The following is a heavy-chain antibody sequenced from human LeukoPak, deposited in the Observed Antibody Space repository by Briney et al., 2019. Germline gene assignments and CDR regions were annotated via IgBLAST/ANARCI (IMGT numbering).Heavy chain of an antibody. V-gene: IGHV4-59*01. CDR2: IYYSGST. D-gene: IGHD6-13*01. J-gene: IGHJ5*02. CDR1: GGSISSYY. Sequence: SETLSLTCTVSGGSISSYYRSWIRQPPGKGLEWIGYIYYSGSTNYNPSLKSRVTISVDTSKNQFSLKLSSVTAADTAVYYCARYTSSWYAFDPWGQGTLVTVSS. CDR3: ARYTSSWYAFDP.